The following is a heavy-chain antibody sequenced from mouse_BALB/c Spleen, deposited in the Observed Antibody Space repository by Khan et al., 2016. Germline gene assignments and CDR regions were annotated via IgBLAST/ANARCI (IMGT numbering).Heavy chain of an antibody. CDR1: GFTFSSFG. D-gene: IGHD1-1*01. CDR3: AQGRAAVVPFAY. V-gene: IGHV5-17*02. J-gene: IGHJ3*01. CDR2: ISSGSSTI. Sequence: EVELVESGGGLVQPGGSRKLSCAASGFTFSSFGMHWVRQAPEKGLEWVAYISSGSSTIFYADTGMGRFTISRDNPKNNLFLQMNSQRSEDTAIYYCAQGRAAVVPFAYWGQGTLVTVSA.